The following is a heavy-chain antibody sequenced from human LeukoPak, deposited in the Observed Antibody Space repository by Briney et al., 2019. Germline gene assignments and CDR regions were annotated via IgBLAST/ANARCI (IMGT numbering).Heavy chain of an antibody. Sequence: PGGSLRLSCATSGFTFNNNAMSWVRQAPGKGLEWVSAINGGGDATEYADSVKGRFTISRDNPKNTLYLQMNSLRPDDTAVYYCARCTASCYANAFDVWGQGTLLTVSS. CDR3: ARCTASCYANAFDV. D-gene: IGHD2-2*01. CDR1: GFTFNNNA. V-gene: IGHV3-23*01. J-gene: IGHJ3*01. CDR2: INGGGDAT.